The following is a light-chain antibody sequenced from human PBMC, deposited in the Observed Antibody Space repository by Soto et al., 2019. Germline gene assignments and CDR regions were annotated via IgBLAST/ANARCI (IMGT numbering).Light chain of an antibody. CDR2: GAS. Sequence: TLMTQSAAQLSPSPGETYSLSCRAGQRINTNLAWYQQELRQAPRLXXYGASTRATGIPARFSGIVSATEFILTISRLQSEDFAFYYGQQYHNWPPITFGQGTRLDI. CDR1: QRINTN. V-gene: IGKV3D-15*01. CDR3: QQYHNWPPIT. J-gene: IGKJ5*01.